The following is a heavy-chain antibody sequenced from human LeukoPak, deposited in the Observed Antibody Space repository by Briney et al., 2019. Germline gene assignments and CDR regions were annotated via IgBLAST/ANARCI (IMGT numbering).Heavy chain of an antibody. Sequence: ASVKVSCKASGGTFSSYANSWVRQAPGQGLEWMGGFIPIFGTANYAQKFQGRVTITADESTSTAYMELSSLRSEDTAVYYCASLSGSYFATPRGSGMDVWGQGTTVTVSS. CDR2: FIPIFGTA. J-gene: IGHJ6*02. V-gene: IGHV1-69*13. D-gene: IGHD1-26*01. CDR1: GGTFSSYA. CDR3: ASLSGSYFATPRGSGMDV.